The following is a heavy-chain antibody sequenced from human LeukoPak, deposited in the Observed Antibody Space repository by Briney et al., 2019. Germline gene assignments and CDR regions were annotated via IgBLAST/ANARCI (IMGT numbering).Heavy chain of an antibody. CDR2: INPNSGGT. CDR3: ASTHPYCSSTSCYPDNWFDP. V-gene: IGHV1-2*02. Sequence: ASVKVSCKASGYTFTGYYMHWVRQAPGQGLEWMGWINPNSGGTNYAQKFQGRVTMTRDTSISTAYMELSRLRSDDTAVYYCASTHPYCSSTSCYPDNWFDPWGQGTLVTASS. J-gene: IGHJ5*02. D-gene: IGHD2-2*01. CDR1: GYTFTGYY.